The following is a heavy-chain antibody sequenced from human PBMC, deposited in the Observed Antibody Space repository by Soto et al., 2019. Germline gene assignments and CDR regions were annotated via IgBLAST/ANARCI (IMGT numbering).Heavy chain of an antibody. Sequence: QVQLVEFGGGVVQPGRSLRLSCAASGFTFSSYGMHWVRQAPGKGLEWVAVIWYDGSNKYYADSVKGRFTISRDNSKNTLYLQMNSLRAEDTAVYYCAREEYCSSTSCQTYYFDYWGQGTLVTVSS. CDR1: GFTFSSYG. V-gene: IGHV3-33*01. D-gene: IGHD2-2*01. J-gene: IGHJ4*02. CDR3: AREEYCSSTSCQTYYFDY. CDR2: IWYDGSNK.